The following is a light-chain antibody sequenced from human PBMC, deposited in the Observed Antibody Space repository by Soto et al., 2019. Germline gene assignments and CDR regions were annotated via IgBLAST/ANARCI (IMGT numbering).Light chain of an antibody. CDR2: GAS. Sequence: DIQMTQSPSSLSASVGDRVTITCRASQTIITYLNWYQQKPGKAPKVLIHGASSLESGVPSRFSGSGSGTEFTLTISSLQPEDFATYYCQQSFSTVWTFGQGTEVEIK. J-gene: IGKJ1*01. CDR1: QTIITY. V-gene: IGKV1-39*01. CDR3: QQSFSTVWT.